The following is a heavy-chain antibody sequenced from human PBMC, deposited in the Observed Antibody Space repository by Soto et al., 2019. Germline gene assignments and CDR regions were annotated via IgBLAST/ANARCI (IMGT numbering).Heavy chain of an antibody. Sequence: QVQLQESGPGLVKPSQTLSLTCTVSGASISRDTYYWSWIRQYPGKGLEWIGYIYNSGNTYYNPSLRSRVTISVDTSKNQFSLKLSSVTAADTAVYYCARVDYNDYFVDYWGQGALVTVSS. J-gene: IGHJ4*02. CDR3: ARVDYNDYFVDY. V-gene: IGHV4-31*03. D-gene: IGHD4-17*01. CDR2: IYNSGNT. CDR1: GASISRDTYY.